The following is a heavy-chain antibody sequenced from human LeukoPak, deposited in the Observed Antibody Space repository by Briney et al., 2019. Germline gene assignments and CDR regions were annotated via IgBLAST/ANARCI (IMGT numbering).Heavy chain of an antibody. Sequence: SETLSLTCAVYGGSFSGYYWSWIRQPPGKGLEWIGEINHSGSTNYNPSLKSRVTISVDTSKNQFSLKLSSVTAADTAVYYCARPDFDEMASHPYDLWGRGTLVTVSS. CDR2: INHSGST. J-gene: IGHJ2*01. V-gene: IGHV4-34*01. D-gene: IGHD5-24*01. CDR3: ARPDFDEMASHPYDL. CDR1: GGSFSGYY.